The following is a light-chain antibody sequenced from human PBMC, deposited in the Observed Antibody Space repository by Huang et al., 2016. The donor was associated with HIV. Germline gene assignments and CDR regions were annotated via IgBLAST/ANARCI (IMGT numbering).Light chain of an antibody. V-gene: IGKV2-28*01. CDR1: QSLLQSNGYNY. J-gene: IGKJ4*01. CDR2: LGS. CDR3: MQTLQTPLT. Sequence: DIVMTQSPLSLPVTPGEPASISCRSSQSLLQSNGYNYLDWYLQTPGQSPQLLIYLGSNRASGVPDRFSGSGSGTAFTLKISRVEAEDVGVYYCMQTLQTPLTFGGGTKVEIK.